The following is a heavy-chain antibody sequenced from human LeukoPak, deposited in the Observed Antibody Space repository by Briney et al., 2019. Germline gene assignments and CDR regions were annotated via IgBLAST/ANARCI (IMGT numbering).Heavy chain of an antibody. V-gene: IGHV1-2*02. CDR2: INLNSSGT. D-gene: IGHD6-19*01. J-gene: IGHJ5*02. CDR3: ARVALPYSSGLAMNWFDP. CDR1: GYTFTGYY. Sequence: ASVKVSCKASGYTFTGYYMHWVRQAPGQGLGWMGGINLNSSGTNYAQKFQRRVTMTRDTSISTAYMELSRLRADETAVYYCARVALPYSSGLAMNWFDPWRQGTLVTV.